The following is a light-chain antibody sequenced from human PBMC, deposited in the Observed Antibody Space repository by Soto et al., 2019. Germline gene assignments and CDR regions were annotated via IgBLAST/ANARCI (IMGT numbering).Light chain of an antibody. V-gene: IGLV1-44*01. J-gene: IGLJ2*01. Sequence: QPVLTQPPSASGTPGQRVTISCSGSSSNIGSNSVNWYQQIPGTAPKLLIYSDNQRPSGVPDRFSGSKSGTSASLAISGLPSEDEADYYCAVWDDSLNGHMIFGGGTKLTVL. CDR2: SDN. CDR1: SSNIGSNS. CDR3: AVWDDSLNGHMI.